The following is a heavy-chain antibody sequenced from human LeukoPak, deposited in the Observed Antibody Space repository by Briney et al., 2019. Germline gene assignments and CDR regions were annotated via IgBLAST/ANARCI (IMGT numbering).Heavy chain of an antibody. D-gene: IGHD1-26*01. CDR1: GGSISSYC. J-gene: IGHJ3*02. CDR2: IYYSGST. Sequence: SETLSLTCTVSGGSISSYCWSWIRQPPGKGLEWIGYIYYSGSTNYNPSLKSRVTISVDTSKNQFSLKLSSVTAADTAVYYCARRIVGATTAFDIWGQGTMVTVSS. V-gene: IGHV4-59*08. CDR3: ARRIVGATTAFDI.